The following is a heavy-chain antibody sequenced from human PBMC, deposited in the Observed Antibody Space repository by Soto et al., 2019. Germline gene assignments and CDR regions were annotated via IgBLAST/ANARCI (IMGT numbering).Heavy chain of an antibody. CDR3: ARVENTYDSSGRKGFFDY. V-gene: IGHV1-69*13. D-gene: IGHD3-22*01. J-gene: IGHJ4*02. Sequence: SVKVSCKASGGTFSSYAISWVRQAPGQGLEWMGGIIPIFGTANYAQKFQGRVTITADESTSTAYMELSSLRSEDAAVYYCARVENTYDSSGRKGFFDYWGQGTLVTVSS. CDR2: IIPIFGTA. CDR1: GGTFSSYA.